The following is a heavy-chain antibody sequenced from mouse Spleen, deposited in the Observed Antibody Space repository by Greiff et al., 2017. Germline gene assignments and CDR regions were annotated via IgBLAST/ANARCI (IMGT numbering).Heavy chain of an antibody. CDR3: ARGELTGTGY. Sequence: QVQLKESGAELARPGASVKLSCKASGYTFTSYGISWVKQRTGQGLEWIGEIYPRSGNTYYNEKFKGKATLTADKSSSTAYMELRSLTSEDSAVYFCARGELTGTGYWGQGTTLTVSS. J-gene: IGHJ2*01. V-gene: IGHV1-81*01. CDR2: IYPRSGNT. D-gene: IGHD4-1*01. CDR1: GYTFTSYG.